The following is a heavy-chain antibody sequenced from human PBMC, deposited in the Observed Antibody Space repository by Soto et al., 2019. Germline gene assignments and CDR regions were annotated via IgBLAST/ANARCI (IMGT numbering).Heavy chain of an antibody. J-gene: IGHJ2*01. CDR3: ATSTTVVSRLYWYFDL. Sequence: QVQLQESGPGLVKPSETLSLTCTVSGGSISSYYWSWIRQPPGKGLEWIGYIYYSGSTNYNPSLKSPVTIAVDTSKNQFSLKLSSVTAADTAVYYCATSTTVVSRLYWYFDLWGRGTLVTVSS. CDR2: IYYSGST. CDR1: GGSISSYY. V-gene: IGHV4-59*01. D-gene: IGHD4-17*01.